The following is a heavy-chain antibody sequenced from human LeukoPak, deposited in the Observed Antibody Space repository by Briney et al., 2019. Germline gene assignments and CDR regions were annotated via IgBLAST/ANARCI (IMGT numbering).Heavy chain of an antibody. CDR1: GFTFSSYG. Sequence: TGRSLRLSCAASGFTFSSYGMHWVRQAPGKGLEWVAVISDDGSNKYYAESVKGRFTISRDNSKNTLYLQMNSLRAEDTAVYYCAKEPEAHGGDAFDMWGQGTMVTVSS. J-gene: IGHJ3*02. V-gene: IGHV3-30*19. CDR2: ISDDGSNK. CDR3: AKEPEAHGGDAFDM.